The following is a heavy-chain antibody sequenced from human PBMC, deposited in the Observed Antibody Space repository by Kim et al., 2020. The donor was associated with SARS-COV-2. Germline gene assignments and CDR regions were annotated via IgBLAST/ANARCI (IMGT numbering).Heavy chain of an antibody. J-gene: IGHJ6*02. Sequence: ASVKVSCKASGYTFTSYAMHWVRQAPGQRLEWMGWINAGNGNTKYSQKFQGRVTITRDTSASTAYMELSSLRSEDTAVYYCARVQLWLIGSYYYGMDVWGQGTTVTVSS. V-gene: IGHV1-3*01. CDR1: GYTFTSYA. CDR2: INAGNGNT. CDR3: ARVQLWLIGSYYYGMDV. D-gene: IGHD5-18*01.